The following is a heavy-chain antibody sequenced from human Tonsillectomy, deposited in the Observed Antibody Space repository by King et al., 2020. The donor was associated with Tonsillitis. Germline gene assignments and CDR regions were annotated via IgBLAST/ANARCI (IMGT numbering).Heavy chain of an antibody. CDR1: RFISDDYA. V-gene: IGHV3-9*02. Sequence: QLVQSGGGLVQPGRSLRLSCEVSRFISDDYAMHWVRQAPGKGLEWVSGISWNSGIIGYADSVKGRFTISRDNAKNSLYLQMNSLRPEDTALYYCAKTPRWFGVYYFDSWGQGTLVTVSS. CDR3: AKTPRWFGVYYFDS. J-gene: IGHJ4*02. CDR2: ISWNSGII. D-gene: IGHD3-10*01.